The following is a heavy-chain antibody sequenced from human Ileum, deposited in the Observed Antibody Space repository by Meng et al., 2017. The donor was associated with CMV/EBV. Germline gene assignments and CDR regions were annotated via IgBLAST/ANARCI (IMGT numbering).Heavy chain of an antibody. V-gene: IGHV3-33*06. J-gene: IGHJ4*02. CDR3: AKQDATYYFDS. CDR2: IWYDGNKE. CDR1: GFTFGSYG. Sequence: GESLKISCATSGFTFGSYGMHWVRQAPGKGLEWVAVIWYDGNKESYVDSVKGRFTISRDSSKKTSYLEMTNLRAEDTAVYYCAKQDATYYFDSWGPGTLVTVSS.